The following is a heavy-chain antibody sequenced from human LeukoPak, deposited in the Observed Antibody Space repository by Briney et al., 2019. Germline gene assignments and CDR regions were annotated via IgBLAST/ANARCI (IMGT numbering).Heavy chain of an antibody. CDR2: IYYSGST. J-gene: IGHJ4*02. V-gene: IGHV4-39*01. Sequence: SETLSLTCTVSGGSISSSSYYWGWIRQPPGKGLEWIGSIYYSGSTYCNPSLKSRVTISVDTSKNQFSLKLSSVTAADTAVYYCARRLGGYCSSTSCYEGIDYWGQGTLVTVSS. CDR1: GGSISSSSYY. CDR3: ARRLGGYCSSTSCYEGIDY. D-gene: IGHD2-2*01.